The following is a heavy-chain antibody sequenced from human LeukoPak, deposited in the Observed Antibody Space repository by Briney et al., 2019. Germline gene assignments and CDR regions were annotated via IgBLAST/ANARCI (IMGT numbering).Heavy chain of an antibody. V-gene: IGHV3-30*18. CDR1: RFTFSSYG. D-gene: IGHD5-12*01. J-gene: IGHJ4*02. CDR3: AKDLFVGYSGYEVDY. CDR2: ISYDGSNK. Sequence: PGGSLRLSCAASRFTFSSYGMHWVRQAPGKGLEWVAVISYDGSNKYYADSVKGRFTISRDNSKNTLYLQMNSLRAEDTAVYYCAKDLFVGYSGYEVDYWGQGTLVTVSS.